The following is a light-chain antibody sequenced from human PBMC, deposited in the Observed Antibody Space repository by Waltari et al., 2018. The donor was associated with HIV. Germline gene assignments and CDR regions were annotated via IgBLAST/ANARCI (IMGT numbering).Light chain of an antibody. Sequence: AIRMTQSPSTLTASPGDRVTISCRASQEIGTYLAWYQHKPGKVPELLMYSASTLQSGLPSRFNGSGSGTDFTLTIDCLQSEDFATYYCQQYYSYPQAFGQGTKLEIK. CDR1: QEIGTY. J-gene: IGKJ2*01. CDR2: SAS. V-gene: IGKV1-8*01. CDR3: QQYYSYPQA.